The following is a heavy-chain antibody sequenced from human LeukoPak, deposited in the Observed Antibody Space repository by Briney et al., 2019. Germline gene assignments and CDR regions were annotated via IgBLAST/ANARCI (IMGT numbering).Heavy chain of an antibody. D-gene: IGHD6-19*01. J-gene: IGHJ4*02. Sequence: GGSLRLSCAASGFTFRSYDAHWVRQVTGKGLEWVSAIGISGDTHYLDSVKGRFTISRENAKNSLYLQMDSLRAGDTAVYYCARGGIPVAGIDEIDFWGQGTLVTVAS. CDR3: ARGGIPVAGIDEIDF. V-gene: IGHV3-13*01. CDR2: IGISGDT. CDR1: GFTFRSYD.